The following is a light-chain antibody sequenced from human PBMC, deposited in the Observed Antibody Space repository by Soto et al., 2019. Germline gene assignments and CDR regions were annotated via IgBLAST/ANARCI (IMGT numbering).Light chain of an antibody. CDR3: QQYNSYRT. CDR1: QSISSW. CDR2: DAS. Sequence: DIQMTQSPSTLSASVGDRVTITCRASQSISSWLAWYQQKPGKAPKLLIYDASSLESGVPSRFSGSGSGTEFTITISSLQPDDFATYYCQQYNSYRTFGQGTKVDI. J-gene: IGKJ1*01. V-gene: IGKV1-5*01.